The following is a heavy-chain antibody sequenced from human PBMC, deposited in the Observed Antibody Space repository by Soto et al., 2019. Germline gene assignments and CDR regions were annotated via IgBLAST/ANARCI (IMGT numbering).Heavy chain of an antibody. J-gene: IGHJ4*02. CDR1: GGSFSGYY. CDR2: INHSGST. D-gene: IGHD2-8*02. V-gene: IGHV4-34*01. Sequence: PSETLSLTCAVFGGSFSGYYWSWIRQPPGTGLEWIGEINHSGSTNYNPSLKSRVTISVDTSKNQFSLKLTSVTAADTAVYYCARDKITGLFDYWGQGTLVTVSS. CDR3: ARDKITGLFDY.